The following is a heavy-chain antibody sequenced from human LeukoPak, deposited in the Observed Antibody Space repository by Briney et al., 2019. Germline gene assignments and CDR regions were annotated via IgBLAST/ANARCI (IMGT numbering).Heavy chain of an antibody. J-gene: IGHJ4*02. D-gene: IGHD3-9*01. CDR3: ASRNDILTGYVFDF. Sequence: SETLSLTCTVSGGSVSSSIYYWGWIRQPPGKGLEGIGCIYYSGSTSYNPSLKSRVTISVYTPKNHFSPKLTSVTAADTAVYYCASRNDILTGYVFDFWGQGTLVTVSS. V-gene: IGHV4-39*02. CDR1: GGSVSSSIYY. CDR2: IYYSGST.